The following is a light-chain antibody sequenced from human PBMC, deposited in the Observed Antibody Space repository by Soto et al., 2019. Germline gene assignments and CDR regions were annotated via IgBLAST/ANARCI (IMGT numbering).Light chain of an antibody. CDR1: SSNIGNNY. CDR2: DNN. CDR3: GTWDSSLSAGL. V-gene: IGLV1-51*01. J-gene: IGLJ2*01. Sequence: QSVLTQPPSVSAAPGQKVTISCSGSSSNIGNNYVSWYQQLPGTAPKLLIYDNNKRPSGIPDRFSGSKSGTSATLGITGLQTGDEADYYCGTWDSSLSAGLFGGGTKLNVL.